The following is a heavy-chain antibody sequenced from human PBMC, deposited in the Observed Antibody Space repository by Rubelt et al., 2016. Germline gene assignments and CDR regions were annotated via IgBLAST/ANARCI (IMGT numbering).Heavy chain of an antibody. D-gene: IGHD6-19*01. CDR1: QFTFSPSW. Sequence: EVQLLESGGGLVQPGGSLRLSCAASQFTFSPSWMSWVRQAPGKGLEWVANIKQDGSKKHYVDSVKGRFTITRDKAKNSLYLQMNSLRAEDAAVYYCASRISSGWYGDDYWGQGTLVTVSS. J-gene: IGHJ4*02. V-gene: IGHV3-7*01. CDR2: IKQDGSKK. CDR3: ASRISSGWYGDDY.